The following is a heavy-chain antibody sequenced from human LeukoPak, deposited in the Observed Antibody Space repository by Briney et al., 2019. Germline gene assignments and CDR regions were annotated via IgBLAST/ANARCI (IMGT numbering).Heavy chain of an antibody. D-gene: IGHD3-10*01. CDR3: ARRRMVRGPSERRGYYYFGMDV. J-gene: IGHJ6*04. V-gene: IGHV4-34*01. Sequence: SETLSLTRAVYGGSFSGYYWRWIRQPPGKGLEWGGEINHSGSTNYNPSLKSRVTISVDTSNNQFSLKLSSVTAADTAVYYCARRRMVRGPSERRGYYYFGMDVWGKGTTVTVSS. CDR2: INHSGST. CDR1: GGSFSGYY.